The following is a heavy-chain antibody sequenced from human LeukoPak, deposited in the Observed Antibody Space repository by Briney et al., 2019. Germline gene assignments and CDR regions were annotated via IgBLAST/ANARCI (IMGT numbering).Heavy chain of an antibody. CDR1: GGSISSGGYY. J-gene: IGHJ3*02. CDR2: IYYSGST. Sequence: SETLSLTCTVSGGSISSGGYYWSWIRRHPGKGLEWIGYIYYSGSTYYNPSLKSRVTISVDTSKNQFSLKLSSVTAADTAVYYCARSGDIVVVPAATDAFDIWGQGTMVTVSS. V-gene: IGHV4-31*03. CDR3: ARSGDIVVVPAATDAFDI. D-gene: IGHD2-2*01.